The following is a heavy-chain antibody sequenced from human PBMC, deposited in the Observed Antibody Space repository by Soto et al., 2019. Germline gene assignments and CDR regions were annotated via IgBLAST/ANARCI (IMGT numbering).Heavy chain of an antibody. J-gene: IGHJ6*02. CDR1: GYTFTSYY. D-gene: IGHD6-13*01. Sequence: ASVKGSCKASGYTFTSYYMHWVRQAPGQGLEWMGIINPSGGSTSYAQKFQGRVTMTRDTSTSTVYMELSSLRSEDTAVYYCATSIAEARKGAGSCYGMDVWG. CDR3: ATSIAEARKGAGSCYGMDV. V-gene: IGHV1-46*01. CDR2: INPSGGST.